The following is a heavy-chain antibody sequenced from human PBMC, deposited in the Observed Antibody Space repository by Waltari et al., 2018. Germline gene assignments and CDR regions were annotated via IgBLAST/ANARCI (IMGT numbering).Heavy chain of an antibody. D-gene: IGHD2-15*01. CDR2: MNPNSGNT. Sequence: QVQLVQSGAEVKKPGASVKVSCKASGYIFAKYDINWVRQAAGQGLEWVGWMNPNSGNTGYAQKFQGRVTMTRDTSTSTAYMELSSLRSDDTAVYYCARERVGAASVDWFDSWGQGTLVTVSS. CDR1: GYIFAKYD. CDR3: ARERVGAASVDWFDS. V-gene: IGHV1-8*01. J-gene: IGHJ5*01.